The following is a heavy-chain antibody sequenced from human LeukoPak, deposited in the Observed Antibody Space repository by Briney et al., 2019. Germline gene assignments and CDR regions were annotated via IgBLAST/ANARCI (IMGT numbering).Heavy chain of an antibody. D-gene: IGHD2-21*02. CDR2: IYYSGST. J-gene: IGHJ4*02. CDR3: ASGNCGGDGYSISG. V-gene: IGHV4-59*01. Sequence: PSETLSLTCTVSGGSISSYYWSWIRQPPGKGLEWIGYIYYSGSTNYNPSLKSRVTISVDTSKNQFSLKLSSVTAADTAVYYCASGNCGGDGYSISGWSQGTLVTVSS. CDR1: GGSISSYY.